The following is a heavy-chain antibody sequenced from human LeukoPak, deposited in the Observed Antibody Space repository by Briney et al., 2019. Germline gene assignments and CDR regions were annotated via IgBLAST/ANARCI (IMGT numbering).Heavy chain of an antibody. V-gene: IGHV3-33*01. CDR2: IWYDGSNK. CDR3: ARGGLAVAGRYYYYGMDV. CDR1: GFTFSSYG. D-gene: IGHD6-19*01. Sequence: PGRSLRLSCAASGFTFSSYGMHWGRQAPGKGLEWVAVIWYDGSNKYYADSVKGRFTISRDNSKNTLYLQMNGLRAEDTAVYYCARGGLAVAGRYYYYGMDVWGKGTTVTVSS. J-gene: IGHJ6*04.